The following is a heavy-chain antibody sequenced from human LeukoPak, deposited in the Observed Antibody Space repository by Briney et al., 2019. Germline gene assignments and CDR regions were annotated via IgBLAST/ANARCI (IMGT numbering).Heavy chain of an antibody. V-gene: IGHV1-18*01. J-gene: IGHJ4*02. CDR1: GYTFTSYG. CDR2: ISACNGNT. CDR3: ARVLSGRITTDFDY. D-gene: IGHD3-22*01. Sequence: ASVKVSCKASGYTFTSYGISWVRQAPGQGLEWVGWISACNGNTNYAQRLQGRVTMTTDTSTSTAYMELRSLRSDDTAVYYCARVLSGRITTDFDYWGQGTLVTVSS.